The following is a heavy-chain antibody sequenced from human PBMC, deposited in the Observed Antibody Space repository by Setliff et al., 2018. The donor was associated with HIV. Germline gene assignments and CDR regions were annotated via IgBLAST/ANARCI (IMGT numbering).Heavy chain of an antibody. V-gene: IGHV4-39*07. CDR2: VSYNGPT. Sequence: SETLSLTCIVSGVSISDTNYYWGWIRQPPGKGLEWIGSVSYNGPTYHNPSLRSRVTISKDTSKNQFSLHLTSVTAADTAVYYCARDTYDSRGYFFGYWGQGTLVTVSS. J-gene: IGHJ4*02. D-gene: IGHD3-22*01. CDR3: ARDTYDSRGYFFGY. CDR1: GVSISDTNYY.